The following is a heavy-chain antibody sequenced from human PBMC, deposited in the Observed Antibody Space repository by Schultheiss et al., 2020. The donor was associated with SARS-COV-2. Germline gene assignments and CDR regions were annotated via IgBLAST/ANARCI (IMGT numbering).Heavy chain of an antibody. CDR2: ISGSGAYI. CDR1: GTTFGAYA. V-gene: IGHV3-21*01. D-gene: IGHD2-2*01. CDR3: AREADCSSTSCPPAWGYYYGMDV. J-gene: IGHJ6*02. Sequence: GGSLRLSCVASGTTFGAYAMTWVRQAPGKGLEWVSGISGSGAYIYYTDSLRGRFTISRDNAKNSLYLQMNSLRAEDTAVYYCAREADCSSTSCPPAWGYYYGMDVWGQGTTVTVSS.